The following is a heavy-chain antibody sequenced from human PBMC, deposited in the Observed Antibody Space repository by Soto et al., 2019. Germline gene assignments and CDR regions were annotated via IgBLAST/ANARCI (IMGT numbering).Heavy chain of an antibody. CDR3: AEGGSSSWLRDGLDM. Sequence: SLRLSCASSGFKFDDYAMQWVRQAPGKGLEWVSSIRSNSCTIAYADSVRGRFTISRDNAKNSLYLQMNSLRTEDTALYYCAEGGSSSWLRDGLDMWGQGTMVTV. CDR1: GFKFDDYA. J-gene: IGHJ3*02. V-gene: IGHV3-9*01. D-gene: IGHD6-13*01. CDR2: IRSNSCTI.